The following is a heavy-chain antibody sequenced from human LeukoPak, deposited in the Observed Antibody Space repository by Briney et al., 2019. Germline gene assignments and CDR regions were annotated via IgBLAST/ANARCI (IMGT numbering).Heavy chain of an antibody. CDR2: ISAYNGNT. CDR3: ARNWDYYYDSSGYYPLDY. J-gene: IGHJ4*02. D-gene: IGHD3-22*01. CDR1: GYTFTSYG. Sequence: ASVKVSCKASGYTFTSYGISWVRQAPGQGLEWMGWISAYNGNTNYAQKLQGRVTMTTDTSTSTAYMELRSLRSDDTAVYYCARNWDYYYDSSGYYPLDYWGQGTLVTVSS. V-gene: IGHV1-18*01.